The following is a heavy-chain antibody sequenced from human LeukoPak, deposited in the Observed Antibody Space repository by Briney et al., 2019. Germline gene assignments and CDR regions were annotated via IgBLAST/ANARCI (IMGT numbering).Heavy chain of an antibody. J-gene: IGHJ4*02. CDR1: GGSISSYY. CDR2: IYYSGST. D-gene: IGHD4-17*01. CDR3: ARFLYGAKGNYFDY. V-gene: IGHV4-59*01. Sequence: PSGTLSLTCTVSGGSISSYYWSWIRQPPGKGLEWIGYIYYSGSTNYNPSLKSRVTISVDTSKNQFSLKLSSVTAADTAVYYCARFLYGAKGNYFDYWGQGTLVTVSS.